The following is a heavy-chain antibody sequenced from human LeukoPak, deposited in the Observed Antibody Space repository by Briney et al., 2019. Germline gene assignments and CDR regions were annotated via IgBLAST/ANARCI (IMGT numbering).Heavy chain of an antibody. Sequence: KPSETLSLTCAVYGGSFSGYYWSWIRQPPGKGLEWIGEINHSGSTNYNPSLKSRVTISVDTSKNQFSLKLSSATAADTAVYYCARGFVVVPAAMLAWFDPWGQGTLVTVSS. J-gene: IGHJ5*02. CDR2: INHSGST. D-gene: IGHD2-2*01. CDR3: ARGFVVVPAAMLAWFDP. CDR1: GGSFSGYY. V-gene: IGHV4-34*01.